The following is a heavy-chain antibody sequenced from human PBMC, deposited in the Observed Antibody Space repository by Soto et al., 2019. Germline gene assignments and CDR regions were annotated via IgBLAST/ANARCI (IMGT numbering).Heavy chain of an antibody. CDR1: GYSFTSYW. D-gene: IGHD6-13*01. V-gene: IGHV5-10-1*01. Sequence: PGESLKISCKGSGYSFTSYWISWVRQMSGKGLEWMGRIDPSDSYTNYSPSFQGHVTISADKSISTAYLQWSSLKASDTAMYYCARNPVSIAAADWFDPWGQGTLVTVSS. CDR2: IDPSDSYT. J-gene: IGHJ5*02. CDR3: ARNPVSIAAADWFDP.